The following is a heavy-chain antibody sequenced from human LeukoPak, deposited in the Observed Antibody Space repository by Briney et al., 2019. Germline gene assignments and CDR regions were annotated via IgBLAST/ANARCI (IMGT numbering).Heavy chain of an antibody. CDR3: ARGSMRGSYSYYYYYMDV. CDR1: GFTVSSNY. CDR2: IYSGGST. J-gene: IGHJ6*03. D-gene: IGHD1-26*01. Sequence: GSLRLSCAASGFTVSSNYMSWVRQAPGKGLEWVSVIYSGGSTYYADSVKGRFTISRDNSKNTLYLQMNSLRAEDTAVYYCARGSMRGSYSYYYYYMDVWGKGTTVTVSS. V-gene: IGHV3-66*01.